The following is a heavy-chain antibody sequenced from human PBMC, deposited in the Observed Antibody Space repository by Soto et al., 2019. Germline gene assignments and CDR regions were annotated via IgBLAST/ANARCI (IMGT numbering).Heavy chain of an antibody. CDR3: ARDPHSGGPPWYFDL. CDR2: IYYSGST. CDR1: GGSISSYY. Sequence: QVQLQESGPGLVKPSETLSLTCTVSGGSISSYYWSWIRQPPGKGLEWIGYIYYSGSTNYNPSLQSRVAISVDTSKNQFSLKLSSVTAADTAVYYCARDPHSGGPPWYFDLWGRGTLVTVSS. V-gene: IGHV4-59*01. J-gene: IGHJ2*01. D-gene: IGHD3-10*01.